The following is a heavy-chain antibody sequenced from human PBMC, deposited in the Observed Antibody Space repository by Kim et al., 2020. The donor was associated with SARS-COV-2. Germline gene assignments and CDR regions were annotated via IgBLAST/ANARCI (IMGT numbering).Heavy chain of an antibody. Sequence: SETLSLTCAVYGGSFSGYYWSWIRQPPGKGLEWIGEINHSGSTNYNPSLKSRVTISVDTSKNQFSLKLSSVTAADTAVYYCARGSGPLGEKEPTQLSLSNFDYWGQGTLVTVSS. CDR1: GGSFSGYY. CDR2: INHSGST. J-gene: IGHJ4*02. D-gene: IGHD2-2*01. V-gene: IGHV4-34*01. CDR3: ARGSGPLGEKEPTQLSLSNFDY.